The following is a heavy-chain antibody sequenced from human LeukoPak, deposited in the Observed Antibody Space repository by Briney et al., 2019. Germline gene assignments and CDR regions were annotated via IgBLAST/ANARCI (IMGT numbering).Heavy chain of an antibody. D-gene: IGHD2-15*01. CDR3: AKSGLNRFDY. CDR2: IYSVGSGSST. CDR1: GFTVSTSY. V-gene: IGHV3-53*01. Sequence: GGSLRLSCAASGFTVSTSYMSWVRQAPGKGLEWVSVIYSVGSGSSTYYADSVKGRFTISRDNSKNTLYLQMNSLRAEDTAVYYCAKSGLNRFDYWGQGTLVTASA. J-gene: IGHJ4*02.